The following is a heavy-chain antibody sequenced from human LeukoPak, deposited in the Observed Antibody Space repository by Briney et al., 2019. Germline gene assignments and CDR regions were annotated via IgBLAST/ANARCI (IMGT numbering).Heavy chain of an antibody. J-gene: IGHJ5*02. CDR2: IYYSGST. D-gene: IGHD2-15*01. Sequence: PSETLSLTCTVSGGSISSSSYYWGWIRQPPGKGLEWIGSIYYSGSTYYNPSLKSRVTISVDTSKNQFSLKLSSVTAADTAVYYCARVVAATLGENWFDPWGQGTLVTVSS. CDR1: GGSISSSSYY. CDR3: ARVVAATLGENWFDP. V-gene: IGHV4-39*07.